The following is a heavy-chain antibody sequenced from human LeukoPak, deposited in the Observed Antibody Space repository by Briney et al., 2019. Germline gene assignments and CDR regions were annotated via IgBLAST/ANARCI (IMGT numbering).Heavy chain of an antibody. CDR2: IGAAGAHT. V-gene: IGHV3-64*02. D-gene: IGHD1-14*01. J-gene: IGHJ3*02. CDR3: ARELGGTKTGGFDI. Sequence: PGGSLRLSCAASGFRFSYHDTHWVRQAPGKGLEFVSSIGAAGAHTFYADSVKGRFTTSRDNFQSTMYLQMDGLRPEDSAVYYCARELGGTKTGGFDIWGQGTVVTVSS. CDR1: GFRFSYHD.